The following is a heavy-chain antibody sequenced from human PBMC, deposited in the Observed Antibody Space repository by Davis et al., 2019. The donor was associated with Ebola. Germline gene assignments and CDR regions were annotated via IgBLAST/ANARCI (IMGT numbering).Heavy chain of an antibody. CDR1: GASVSSNSYY. D-gene: IGHD7-27*01. CDR3: ARGKSGAEH. V-gene: IGHV4-61*01. Sequence: MPSETLSLTCTVSGASVSSNSYYWNWIRQPPGKGLEWIGYVYYSGSTNYNPSLKSRVTISVDTSKNQFSLKLRSVTAADTAVYYCARGKSGAEHWGQGTLATVSS. J-gene: IGHJ4*02. CDR2: VYYSGST.